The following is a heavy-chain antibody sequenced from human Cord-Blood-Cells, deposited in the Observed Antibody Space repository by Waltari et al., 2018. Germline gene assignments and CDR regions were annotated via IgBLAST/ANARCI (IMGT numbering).Heavy chain of an antibody. CDR1: GYTFTDYY. Sequence: QVQLVRSGAEVKKPGDSVQVSCKPSGYTFTDYYLHWVRQDPGQGLEWMGWINPNSGGTNYAQKFQGRVTMTRDTSISTAYMELSRLRSDDTAVYYCARDPSSSYYYYYYMDVWGKRTTVTVSS. V-gene: IGHV1-2*02. CDR2: INPNSGGT. J-gene: IGHJ6*03. CDR3: ARDPSSSYYYYYYMDV. D-gene: IGHD6-6*01.